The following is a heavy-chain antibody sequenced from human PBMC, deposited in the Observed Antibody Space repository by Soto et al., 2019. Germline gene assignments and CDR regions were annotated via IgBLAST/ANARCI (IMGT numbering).Heavy chain of an antibody. CDR2: IYYSGST. Sequence: AETLSLTCTVSVGAVISGNFYLICIRQPPWKGLEWIGFIYYSGSTNYNPSLKSRVTISVDTSKNQFSLQLSSVTAADTAVYYCARGRNGLVLYWGQGTLVTVSS. V-gene: IGHV4-61*01. CDR3: ARGRNGLVLY. CDR1: VGAVISGNFY. D-gene: IGHD3-9*01. J-gene: IGHJ4*02.